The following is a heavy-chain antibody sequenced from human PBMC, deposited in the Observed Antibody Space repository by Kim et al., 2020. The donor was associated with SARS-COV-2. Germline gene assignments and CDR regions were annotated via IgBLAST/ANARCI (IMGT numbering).Heavy chain of an antibody. V-gene: IGHV4-59*13. CDR2: IYYSGST. Sequence: SETLSLTCTVSGGSISSYYWSWIRQPPGKGLEWIGYIYYSGSTNYNPSLKSRVTISVDTSKNQFSLKLSSVTAADTAVYYCARSLSIFGVGLGYWGQGTLVTVSS. CDR1: GGSISSYY. D-gene: IGHD3-3*01. J-gene: IGHJ4*02. CDR3: ARSLSIFGVGLGY.